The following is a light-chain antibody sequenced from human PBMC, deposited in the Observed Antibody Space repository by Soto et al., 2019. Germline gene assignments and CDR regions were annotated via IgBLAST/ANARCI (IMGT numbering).Light chain of an antibody. CDR3: QQYKDDAWT. CDR2: DAC. Sequence: DIPLTQSPSTLSASVGDRVTITCRASQRIDRYLAWYQQKPGKAPKLLVYDACTLEGGVPSRFSGSGSATEFILTIRSLQPDDFATYYCQQYKDDAWTFGQGTRVEIK. J-gene: IGKJ1*01. V-gene: IGKV1-5*01. CDR1: QRIDRY.